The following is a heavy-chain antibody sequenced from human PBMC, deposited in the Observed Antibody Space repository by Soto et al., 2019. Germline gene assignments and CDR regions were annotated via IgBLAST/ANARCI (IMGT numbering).Heavy chain of an antibody. V-gene: IGHV1-18*04. CDR1: GYSFTDYH. CDR3: ATFDYTKYLFDF. CDR2: ISTYRGDP. J-gene: IGHJ4*02. Sequence: ASVKVSCKASGYSFTDYHIHWVRQAPGQGLEWMGWISTYRGDPTYAQKLQGRVTMTTDSSTSTAYMELRSLRSDETALYYCATFDYTKYLFDFWGQGTLVPVSS. D-gene: IGHD3-9*01.